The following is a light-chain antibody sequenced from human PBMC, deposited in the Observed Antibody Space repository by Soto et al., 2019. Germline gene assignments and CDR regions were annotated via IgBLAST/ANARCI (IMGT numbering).Light chain of an antibody. Sequence: SVLTKPSSVSGSPGQSITISCTRTSSDVGSYNLVSWYQQHPGKAPKLMIYEGSKRPSGVSNRFSGSKSGNTASLTISGLQAEDEADYYCCSYAGSSTYVFGTGTKVTVL. J-gene: IGLJ1*01. CDR1: SSDVGSYNL. V-gene: IGLV2-23*01. CDR3: CSYAGSSTYV. CDR2: EGS.